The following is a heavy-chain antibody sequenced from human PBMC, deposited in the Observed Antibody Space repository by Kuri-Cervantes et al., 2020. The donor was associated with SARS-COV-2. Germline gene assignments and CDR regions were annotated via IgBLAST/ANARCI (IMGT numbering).Heavy chain of an antibody. J-gene: IGHJ6*03. CDR2: IRSKPNNYAT. CDR1: GFTFSGSA. V-gene: IGHV3-73*01. D-gene: IGHD3-3*01. Sequence: GGSLRLSCAASGFTFSGSAIHWVRQASGKGLEWVGRIRSKPNNYATAYTASVKGRFTISRDNSENTAYLQMNSLKTEDTAVYYCARGNDFWNGHSAPFYYMDVWGKGTTVTVSS. CDR3: ARGNDFWNGHSAPFYYMDV.